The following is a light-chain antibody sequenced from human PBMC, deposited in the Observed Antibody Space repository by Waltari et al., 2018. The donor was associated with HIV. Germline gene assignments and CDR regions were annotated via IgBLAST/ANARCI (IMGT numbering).Light chain of an antibody. CDR3: QSRDISGTHVM. J-gene: IGLJ3*02. V-gene: IGLV3-25*03. Sequence: SHGLTQPPSVSVSPGQTAEITCSGDVLSNQNAFWYQHKAGQAPAILIDRDGGRPSEVPERFSGSSSGTTVALTISGVQAEDEADYYCQSRDISGTHVMFGGGTKLTVL. CDR1: VLSNQN. CDR2: RDG.